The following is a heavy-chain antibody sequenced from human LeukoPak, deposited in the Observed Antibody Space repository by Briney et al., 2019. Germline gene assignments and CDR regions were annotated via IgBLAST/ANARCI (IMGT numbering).Heavy chain of an antibody. CDR1: GFTFSNYS. V-gene: IGHV3-7*01. Sequence: GGSLRLSCAASGFTFSNYSMNWVRQAPGKGLEWVAIINEGGGLKYYVDSVKGRFTISRDNTNNSLYLQMISLRVDDTAVYYCARVGKSGWDFDHWGQGTLVTVSS. J-gene: IGHJ4*02. CDR2: INEGGGLK. CDR3: ARVGKSGWDFDH. D-gene: IGHD6-19*01.